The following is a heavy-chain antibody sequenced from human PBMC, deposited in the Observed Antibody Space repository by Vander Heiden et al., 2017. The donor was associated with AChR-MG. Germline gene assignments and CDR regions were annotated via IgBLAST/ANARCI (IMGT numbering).Heavy chain of an antibody. CDR3: AKDFAGIPWYYFDY. D-gene: IGHD1-1*01. Sequence: EVQLLESGGGLVQPGGSLSLSCAAAGFPISSWAMSWVRKAPGKGVEWFSAISGSGGSTYYADSVKSRFTISRDNSKKTLYLQMNGLRAEDTSVYYCAKDFAGIPWYYFDYWCQGTLVTVSS. J-gene: IGHJ4*02. CDR2: ISGSGGST. V-gene: IGHV3-23*01. CDR1: GFPISSWA.